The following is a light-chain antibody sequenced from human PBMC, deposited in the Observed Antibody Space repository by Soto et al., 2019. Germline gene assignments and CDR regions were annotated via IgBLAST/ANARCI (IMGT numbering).Light chain of an antibody. CDR1: QSVLFSSNNKNY. CDR3: QQYISTPNT. Sequence: DIVMTQSPDSLAVSLGERATINCKSSQSVLFSSNNKNYLAWYQQKPGQPPKLLISWASTRESGVPDRFSGSGSGTDFTLTISSLQAEEAAVYYCQQYISTPNTFGQGTKLEIK. J-gene: IGKJ2*01. V-gene: IGKV4-1*01. CDR2: WAS.